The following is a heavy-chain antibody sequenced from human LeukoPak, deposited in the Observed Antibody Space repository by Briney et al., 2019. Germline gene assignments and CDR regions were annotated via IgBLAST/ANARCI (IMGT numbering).Heavy chain of an antibody. V-gene: IGHV3-74*01. D-gene: IGHD3-10*01. Sequence: GGSLRLSCAGSGFTFTRLWMHWVRQAPGKGLVWVSRINVEGTTTTYADSVEGRFTISRDENTLYLQMNHLRVDDTAVYYCTRGGEEPFDYWGQGTLVTVSS. CDR2: INVEGTTT. CDR1: GFTFTRLW. CDR3: TRGGEEPFDY. J-gene: IGHJ4*02.